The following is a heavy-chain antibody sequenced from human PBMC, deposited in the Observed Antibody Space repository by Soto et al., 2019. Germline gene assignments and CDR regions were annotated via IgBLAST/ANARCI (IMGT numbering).Heavy chain of an antibody. V-gene: IGHV1-3*01. J-gene: IGHJ4*02. CDR2: VNGGNGNT. CDR1: GYTFTSHV. CDR3: ASTNSSGWYIFDY. D-gene: IGHD6-19*01. Sequence: GASVKVSCKASGYTFTSHVMHWVRQAPGQRLEWMGWVNGGNGNTKYSQRFQGRVTISTDTSATTAYMELSRLTSEDKAVYYCASTNSSGWYIFDYWGQGTLVTVSS.